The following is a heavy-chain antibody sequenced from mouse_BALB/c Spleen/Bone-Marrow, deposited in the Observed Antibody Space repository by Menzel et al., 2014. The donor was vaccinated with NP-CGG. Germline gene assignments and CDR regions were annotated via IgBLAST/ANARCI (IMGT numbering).Heavy chain of an antibody. V-gene: IGHV14-3*02. Sequence: EVQLQQSGAELVKPGASVKLSCTASGFNIKDTYIHWVKQRPEQGLEWIGRIDPANDNTKYDPKFQGKATITADTSSSTAYRQLSSLTSEDTAVYYCASYVYGYYFDYWGQGTTPTVSS. CDR2: IDPANDNT. J-gene: IGHJ2*01. CDR1: GFNIKDTY. CDR3: ASYVYGYYFDY. D-gene: IGHD2-2*01.